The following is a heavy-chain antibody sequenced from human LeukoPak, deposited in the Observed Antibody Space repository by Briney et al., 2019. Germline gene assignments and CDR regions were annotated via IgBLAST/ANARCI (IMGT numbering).Heavy chain of an antibody. J-gene: IGHJ4*02. CDR2: IIPIFGTA. V-gene: IGHV1-69*05. CDR3: ARHPERDGYEDY. Sequence: SVKVSCKASGGTFSSDAISWVRQAPGQGLEWMGGIIPIFGTANYAQKFQGRVTITTDESTSTAYMELSSLRSEDTAVYYCARHPERDGYEDYWGQGTLVTVS. D-gene: IGHD5-24*01. CDR1: GGTFSSDA.